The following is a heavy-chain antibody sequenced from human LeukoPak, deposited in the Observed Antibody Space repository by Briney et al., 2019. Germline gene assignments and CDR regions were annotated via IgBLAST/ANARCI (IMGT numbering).Heavy chain of an antibody. J-gene: IGHJ4*02. V-gene: IGHV3-48*01. CDR1: GFTFTNYW. CDR2: ISSSSSTI. CDR3: ARGCPFASGCGELLYDY. Sequence: QAGGSLRLSCAASGFTFTNYWMNWVRQAPGKGLEWVSYISSSSSTIYYADSVKGRFTISRDNAKNSLYLQMNSLRAEDTAVYYCARGCPFASGCGELLYDYWGQGTLVTVSS. D-gene: IGHD2-2*02.